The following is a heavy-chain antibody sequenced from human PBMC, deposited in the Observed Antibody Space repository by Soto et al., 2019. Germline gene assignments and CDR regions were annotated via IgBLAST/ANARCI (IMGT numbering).Heavy chain of an antibody. V-gene: IGHV3-74*01. D-gene: IGHD1-26*01. J-gene: IGHJ4*02. CDR3: TRGPRPTSIGTGAF. Sequence: PGGALRLSCETSGFIFSMYWMHWVRQVPGPGPQWVARITDDGSTTSPAASVEGLFTISRDNAKNALYLQMTSLRADDTSVYYCTRGPRPTSIGTGAFWGQGTLVT. CDR2: ITDDGSTT. CDR1: GFIFSMYW.